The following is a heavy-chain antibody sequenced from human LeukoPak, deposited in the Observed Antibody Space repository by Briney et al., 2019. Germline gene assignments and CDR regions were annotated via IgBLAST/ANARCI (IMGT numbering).Heavy chain of an antibody. Sequence: SETLSLTCTVSGGSISSGSYDWGWIRQPGGKGLEWIGRIYTSGSTNYNPSLESRVTISVDTSKNQFSLKLSSVTAADTAVYYCAREGITIFGEHFDYWGQGTLVTVSS. D-gene: IGHD3-3*01. CDR2: IYTSGST. J-gene: IGHJ4*02. CDR1: GGSISSGSYD. CDR3: AREGITIFGEHFDY. V-gene: IGHV4-61*02.